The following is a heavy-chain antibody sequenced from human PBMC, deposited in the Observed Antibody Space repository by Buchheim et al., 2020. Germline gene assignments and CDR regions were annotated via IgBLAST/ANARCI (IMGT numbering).Heavy chain of an antibody. CDR2: ISGDGKTI. D-gene: IGHD2-2*01. CDR3: VRGTRTYEAFDI. CDR1: GFTFSGFY. Sequence: EVQLVESGGDLVQPGGSLRLSCAASGFTFSGFYIQWVRQAPGKGLVWVSRISGDGKTINYLDSVKGRFTISRDNTKNTLYLQMNSLRAEDTALYYCVRGTRTYEAFDIWGQGT. J-gene: IGHJ3*02. V-gene: IGHV3-74*01.